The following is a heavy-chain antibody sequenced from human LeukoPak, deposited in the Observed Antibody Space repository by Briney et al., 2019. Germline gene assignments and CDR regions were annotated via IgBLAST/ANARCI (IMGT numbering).Heavy chain of an antibody. D-gene: IGHD1-26*01. CDR2: ITGRGDAT. J-gene: IGHJ4*02. CDR1: DFSFITYA. V-gene: IGHV3-23*01. Sequence: GGSLRLSCAGSDFSFITYAMSWVRQAPGKGLEWVSTITGRGDATYYADSVKGRFTISRDKSTNTLYLQMNSLRAEDTAVYYCAKDQEWELTHYFDYWGQGTLVTVSS. CDR3: AKDQEWELTHYFDY.